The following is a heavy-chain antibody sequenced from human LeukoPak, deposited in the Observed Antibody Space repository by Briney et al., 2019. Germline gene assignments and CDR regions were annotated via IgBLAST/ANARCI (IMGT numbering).Heavy chain of an antibody. J-gene: IGHJ4*02. CDR1: GGSISSSSYY. V-gene: IGHV4-39*07. CDR3: ARDGFRGEDSGLGY. CDR2: IYYSGST. Sequence: PSETLSLTCTVSGGSISSSSYYWGWIRQPPGKGLEWIGSIYYSGSTYYNPSLKSRVTISVDTSKNQFSLKLSSVTAADTAVYYCARDGFRGEDSGLGYWGQGTLVTVSS. D-gene: IGHD3-16*01.